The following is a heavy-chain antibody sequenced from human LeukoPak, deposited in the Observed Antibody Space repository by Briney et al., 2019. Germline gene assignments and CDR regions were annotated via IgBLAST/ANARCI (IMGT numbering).Heavy chain of an antibody. Sequence: GGSLRLSCAASGFSFSLYPMNWVRQAPGKGLEWLSNIRDSGGEMYYADSVKGRFTITRDNAKNTLYLQMNGLRVEDTAVYFCARDHNWAFDFWGRGSLVTVSS. J-gene: IGHJ4*02. D-gene: IGHD1-1*01. CDR2: IRDSGGEM. CDR1: GFSFSLYP. CDR3: ARDHNWAFDF. V-gene: IGHV3-48*01.